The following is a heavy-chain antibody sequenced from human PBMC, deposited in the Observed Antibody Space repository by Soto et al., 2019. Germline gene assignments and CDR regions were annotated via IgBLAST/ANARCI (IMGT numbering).Heavy chain of an antibody. D-gene: IGHD4-4*01. CDR2: IKQDGSEK. Sequence: PGGSLRLSCAASGFTFSSYWMSWVRQAPGKGLEWVANIKQDGSEKYYVDSVKGRFTISRDNAKNSLYLQMNSLRAEDTAIYFCAKSRGDSWTTYFFDYWGQGALVTVSS. CDR1: GFTFSSYW. CDR3: AKSRGDSWTTYFFDY. V-gene: IGHV3-7*03. J-gene: IGHJ4*02.